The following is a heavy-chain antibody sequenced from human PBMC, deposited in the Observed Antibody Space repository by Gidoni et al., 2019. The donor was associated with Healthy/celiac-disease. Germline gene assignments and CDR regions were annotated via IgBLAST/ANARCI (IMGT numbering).Heavy chain of an antibody. V-gene: IGHV3-30-3*01. CDR1: GFTFRTYA. Sequence: QVQLVESGGGVVQPGRSMSLSCAAAGFTFRTYAMHWVRQAPGKGLEWVAVISYDGSNKYYADSVKGRFTISRDNSKNTLYLQMNSLRAEDTAVYYCATQRHCSGGSCYSGWFDPWGQGTLVTVSS. CDR3: ATQRHCSGGSCYSGWFDP. J-gene: IGHJ5*02. CDR2: ISYDGSNK. D-gene: IGHD2-15*01.